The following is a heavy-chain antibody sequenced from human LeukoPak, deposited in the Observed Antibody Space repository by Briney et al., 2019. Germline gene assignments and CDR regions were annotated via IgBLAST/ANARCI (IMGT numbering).Heavy chain of an antibody. CDR1: GGSISSYY. CDR3: ARXGYXYXYRSLSGFDY. V-gene: IGHV4-59*01. Sequence: PSETLSLTCTVSGGSISSYYWSWIRQPPGKGLEWIGYIYYSGSTNYNPSLKSRVTISVDTSKNQFSLKLSSVTAADTAAYYCARXGYXYXYRSLSGFDYWGQGTLVTVSS. D-gene: IGHD1-1*01. CDR2: IYYSGST. J-gene: IGHJ4*02.